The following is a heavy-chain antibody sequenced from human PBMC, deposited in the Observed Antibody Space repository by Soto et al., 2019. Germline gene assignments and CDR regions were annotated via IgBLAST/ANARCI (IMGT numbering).Heavy chain of an antibody. Sequence: GGSLRLSCAASGFTFSSYAMHWVRQAPGKGLEWVAVISYDGSNKYYADSVKGRFTISRDNSKNTLYLQMNSLRAEDTAVYYCARSYWNSPPGPYYYYGMDVWGQGTTVTVSS. CDR3: ARSYWNSPPGPYYYYGMDV. CDR1: GFTFSSYA. J-gene: IGHJ6*02. CDR2: ISYDGSNK. V-gene: IGHV3-30-3*01. D-gene: IGHD1-7*01.